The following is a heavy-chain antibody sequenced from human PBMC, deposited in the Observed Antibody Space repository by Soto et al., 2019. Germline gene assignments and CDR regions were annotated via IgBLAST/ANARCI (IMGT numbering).Heavy chain of an antibody. CDR1: GGTFSSYA. V-gene: IGHV1-69*13. D-gene: IGHD2-2*01. CDR2: IIPIFGTA. CDR3: ARAGGQYCSSTSCYPHYYYGMDV. Sequence: ASVKVSCKASGGTFSSYAISWVRQAPGQGLEWMGGIIPIFGTANYAQKFQGRVTITADESTSTAYMELSSLRSEDTAVYYCARAGGQYCSSTSCYPHYYYGMDVWGQGTTVTVSS. J-gene: IGHJ6*02.